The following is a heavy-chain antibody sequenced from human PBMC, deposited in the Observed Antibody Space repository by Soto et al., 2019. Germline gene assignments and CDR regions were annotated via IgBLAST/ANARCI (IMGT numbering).Heavy chain of an antibody. V-gene: IGHV3-23*01. Sequence: GGSLRLSCAASGFTFSSYAMSWVRQAPGKGLEWVSAISGSGGSTYYADSVKGRFTISRDNSKNTLYLQMNSLRAEDTAVYYCAKNDYGDYLVGSYFDYWGQGTLVTVSS. CDR1: GFTFSSYA. J-gene: IGHJ4*02. D-gene: IGHD4-17*01. CDR2: ISGSGGST. CDR3: AKNDYGDYLVGSYFDY.